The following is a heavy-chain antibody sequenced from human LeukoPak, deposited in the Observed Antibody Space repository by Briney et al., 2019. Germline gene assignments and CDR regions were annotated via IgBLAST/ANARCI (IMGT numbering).Heavy chain of an antibody. Sequence: SETLSLTCTVSGGSISSYYWSWIRQPPGKGLEWIGYIYYSGSTNYNPSLKSRVTISIDTSKNQFSLKLSSVTAADTAIYYCARALNFGPWYFDYWCQGTLVTVSS. D-gene: IGHD1-1*01. CDR2: IYYSGST. CDR3: ARALNFGPWYFDY. J-gene: IGHJ4*02. CDR1: GGSISSYY. V-gene: IGHV4-59*01.